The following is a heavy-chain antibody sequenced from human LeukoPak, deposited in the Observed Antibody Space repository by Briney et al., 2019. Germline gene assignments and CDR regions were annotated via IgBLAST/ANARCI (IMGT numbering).Heavy chain of an antibody. CDR3: AREAYYDFWSGYYTGNWFDP. Sequence: SETLSLTCAVYGGSFSGYYWSWIRQPPGKGLEWIGYIYYSGSTYYNPSLKSRVTISVDTSKSQFSLKLSSVTAADTAVYYCAREAYYDFWSGYYTGNWFDPWGQGTLVTVSS. V-gene: IGHV4-34*09. CDR2: IYYSGST. J-gene: IGHJ5*02. D-gene: IGHD3-3*01. CDR1: GGSFSGYY.